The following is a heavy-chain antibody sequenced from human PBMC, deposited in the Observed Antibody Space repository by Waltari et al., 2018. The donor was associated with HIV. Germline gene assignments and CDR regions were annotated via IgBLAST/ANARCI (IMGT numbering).Heavy chain of an antibody. J-gene: IGHJ5*02. CDR3: ARDIGYCSFGSCSYNWLDP. CDR1: GFTFSSYA. V-gene: IGHV3-30*01. CDR2: ISYDGSNK. D-gene: IGHD2-15*01. Sequence: QVHLVESGGGVVQPGRSLRLSCAASGFTFSSYAIHWVRQAPGKGLEWVALISYDGSNKYYADSVKGRFTISRDNSKNTLYLQMNSLRAEDTSVYYCARDIGYCSFGSCSYNWLDPWGQGTLVSVSS.